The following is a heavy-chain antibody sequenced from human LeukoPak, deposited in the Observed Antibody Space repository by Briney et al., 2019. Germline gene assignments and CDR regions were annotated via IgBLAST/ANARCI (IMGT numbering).Heavy chain of an antibody. CDR2: IKQDGSEK. D-gene: IGHD3-3*01. J-gene: IGHJ4*02. Sequence: GGSLRLSCAASGFTFSSYWMSWVRQAPGKGLEGVANIKQDGSEKYYVDSVRGRFTISRDNTKNLLYLQMSSLRAEDTAVYYCATDRGWRTSGYYLYYFEYWGQGTLVTFSS. CDR3: ATDRGWRTSGYYLYYFEY. V-gene: IGHV3-7*01. CDR1: GFTFSSYW.